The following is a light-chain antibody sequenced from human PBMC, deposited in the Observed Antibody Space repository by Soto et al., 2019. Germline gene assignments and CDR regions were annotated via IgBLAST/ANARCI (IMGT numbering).Light chain of an antibody. CDR2: DAS. CDR3: QQRSNSLT. Sequence: EIVLTQSPATLSLSPGERATLSCRASQSVSSYLAWYQQKPGQAPRLLIYDASNRSTGIPARFSGSESGTDFTLTISSLEPEDFAVYYCQQRSNSLTFGGVTKVEIK. CDR1: QSVSSY. V-gene: IGKV3-11*01. J-gene: IGKJ4*01.